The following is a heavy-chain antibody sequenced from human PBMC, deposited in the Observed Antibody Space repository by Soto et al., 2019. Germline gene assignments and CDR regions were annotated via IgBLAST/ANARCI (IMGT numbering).Heavy chain of an antibody. V-gene: IGHV3-23*01. CDR3: AKGVYDSDVYANVDSNALIDY. CDR2: ARSSGGTT. Sequence: GGSLRLSCVASGFTFSNYAMCWVRQAPGKGLEWVSAARSSGGTTHYADSVKGRFTISRDNSKNTLYLQMDSLTVEDTAVYFCAKGVYDSDVYANVDSNALIDYGGQGTVVTVSS. D-gene: IGHD3-22*01. J-gene: IGHJ4*02. CDR1: GFTFSNYA.